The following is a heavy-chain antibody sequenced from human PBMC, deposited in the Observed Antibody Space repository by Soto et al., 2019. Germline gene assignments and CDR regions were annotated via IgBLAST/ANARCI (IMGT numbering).Heavy chain of an antibody. Sequence: SETLSLTCTVSGGSISSYYWSRIRQPPGKGLEWIGYIYYSGSTNYNPSLKSRVTISVDTSKNQFSLKLSSVTAADTAVYYCARDGGYCSSTSCYTRGYYGMDVWGQGTTVTVSS. CDR1: GGSISSYY. D-gene: IGHD2-2*02. V-gene: IGHV4-59*01. CDR2: IYYSGST. J-gene: IGHJ6*02. CDR3: ARDGGYCSSTSCYTRGYYGMDV.